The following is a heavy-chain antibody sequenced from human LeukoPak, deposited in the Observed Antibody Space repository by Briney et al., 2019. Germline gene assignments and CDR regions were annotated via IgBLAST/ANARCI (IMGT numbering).Heavy chain of an antibody. CDR3: ARDLLHCSGVTCYYSD. CDR1: GFTFSSYW. V-gene: IGHV3-7*01. J-gene: IGHJ4*02. CDR2: VKQDESEK. Sequence: GGSLRLSCAASGFTFSSYWMSWVRQAPGKGLEWVANVKQDESEKYYADSVKGRFTISRDNAKNSLYLQLNSLRAEDTAVYYCARDLLHCSGVTCYYSDWGQGTLVTVSS. D-gene: IGHD2-15*01.